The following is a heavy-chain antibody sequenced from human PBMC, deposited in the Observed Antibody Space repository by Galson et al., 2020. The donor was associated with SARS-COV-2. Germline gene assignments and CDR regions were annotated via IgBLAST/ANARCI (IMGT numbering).Heavy chain of an antibody. D-gene: IGHD1-7*01. CDR1: GYTFTSYY. CDR2: INPSGGST. Sequence: ASVKVSCTASGYTFTSYYMHWVRQAPGQGLEWMGIINPSGGSTSYAQKFQGRVTMTRDTSTSTVYMELSSLRSEDTAVYYCARDRAGIIWNYVVIGGGMDVWGQGTTVTVSS. CDR3: ARDRAGIIWNYVVIGGGMDV. J-gene: IGHJ6*02. V-gene: IGHV1-46*01.